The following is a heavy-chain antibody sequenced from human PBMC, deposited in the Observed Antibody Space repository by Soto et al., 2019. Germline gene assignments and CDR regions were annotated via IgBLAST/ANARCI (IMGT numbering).Heavy chain of an antibody. Sequence: QVQLVQSGAEVKKPGSSVNVSCKASGGTFSSYTISWVRQAPGQGLEWMGRIIPILGIANYAQKFQGRVTITADKSTSTAYMELSSLRSEDTAVYYCARALDIVVVPAADMDVWGKGTTVTVSS. D-gene: IGHD2-2*03. CDR1: GGTFSSYT. V-gene: IGHV1-69*02. CDR3: ARALDIVVVPAADMDV. J-gene: IGHJ6*03. CDR2: IIPILGIA.